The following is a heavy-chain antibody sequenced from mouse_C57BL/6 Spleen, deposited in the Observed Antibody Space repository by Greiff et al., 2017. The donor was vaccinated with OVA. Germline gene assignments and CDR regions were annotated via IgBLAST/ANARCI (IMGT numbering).Heavy chain of an antibody. Sequence: QVQLQQPGAELVKPGASVKMSCKASGYTFTSYWITWVKQRPGQGLEWIGDIYPGSGSTNYNEKFKSKATLTVDTSSSTAYMQLSSLTSEDSAVYYCAREGDYYGSSGGFAYWGQGTLVTVSA. CDR1: GYTFTSYW. CDR2: IYPGSGST. CDR3: AREGDYYGSSGGFAY. D-gene: IGHD1-1*01. J-gene: IGHJ3*01. V-gene: IGHV1-55*01.